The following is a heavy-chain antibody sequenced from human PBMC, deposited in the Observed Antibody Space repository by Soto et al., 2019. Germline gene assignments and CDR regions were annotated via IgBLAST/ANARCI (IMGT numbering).Heavy chain of an antibody. CDR2: IIPIFGTA. D-gene: IGHD2-2*01. V-gene: IGHV1-69*01. CDR1: GGTFSSYA. Sequence: QVQLVQSGAEVKKPGSSVKVSCKASGGTFSSYAISWVRQAPGQGLEWMGGIIPIFGTANYAQKFQGRVTITADESTSTAYMELSSLRAEDTAVYYCARVVPDCSSTSFPYTGMDVWGQGTTVTVSS. CDR3: ARVVPDCSSTSFPYTGMDV. J-gene: IGHJ6*02.